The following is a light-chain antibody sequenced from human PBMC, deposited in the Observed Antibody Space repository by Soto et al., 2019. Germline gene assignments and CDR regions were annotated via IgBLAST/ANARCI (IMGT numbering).Light chain of an antibody. Sequence: DIQMTQSPSSLSASVGDRVTITCRASQSISSYLDWYQQKPGKAPTLLIYAASSLQSGVPARFSGSGSGTDFTLTISSLQPEDFATYYCQQNDSTPFTFGPGTKVDIK. CDR1: QSISSY. V-gene: IGKV1-39*01. J-gene: IGKJ3*01. CDR2: AAS. CDR3: QQNDSTPFT.